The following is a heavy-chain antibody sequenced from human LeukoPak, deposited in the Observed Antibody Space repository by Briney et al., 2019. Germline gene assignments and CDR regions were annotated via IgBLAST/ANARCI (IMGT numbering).Heavy chain of an antibody. CDR1: GGSFSGYY. V-gene: IGHV4-34*01. J-gene: IGHJ5*02. Sequence: SETLSLTCAVYGGSFSGYYWSWIRQPPGKGLEWIGEINHSGSTNYNPSLKSRVTISVDTSKNQFSLKLSSVTAADTAVYYCARGRRVTMVRGGWFDPLGPGNPGHRLL. CDR2: INHSGST. CDR3: ARGRRVTMVRGGWFDP. D-gene: IGHD3-10*01.